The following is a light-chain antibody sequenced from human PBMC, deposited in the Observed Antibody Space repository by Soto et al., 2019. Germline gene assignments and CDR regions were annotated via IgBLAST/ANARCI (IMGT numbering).Light chain of an antibody. Sequence: EIVLTQSPGTLSLSPGERATLSCRASQSISSNYLAWYQQKPGQSPRLLIYGASGRATGIPDRFSGSGYGSDFTLTISRLEPEDSAVYYCQQYGTPLGTFGQGTKVDIK. CDR1: QSISSNY. V-gene: IGKV3-20*01. CDR2: GAS. J-gene: IGKJ1*01. CDR3: QQYGTPLGT.